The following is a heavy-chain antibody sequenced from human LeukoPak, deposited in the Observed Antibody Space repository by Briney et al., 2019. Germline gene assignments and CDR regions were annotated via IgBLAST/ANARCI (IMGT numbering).Heavy chain of an antibody. Sequence: GGSLRLSCAASGFTFNTYWMHWVRQAPGKGLVWVARVHREGTTTAYADSVKGRFTISRDNAKNTLYLQMTNLRAEDTAVYYCARDSDWILFDYWGRGTLVTVSS. CDR1: GFTFNTYW. J-gene: IGHJ4*02. CDR2: VHREGTTT. V-gene: IGHV3-74*03. D-gene: IGHD3/OR15-3a*01. CDR3: ARDSDWILFDY.